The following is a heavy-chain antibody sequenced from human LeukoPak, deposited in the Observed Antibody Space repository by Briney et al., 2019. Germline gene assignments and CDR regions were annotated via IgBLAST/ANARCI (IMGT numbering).Heavy chain of an antibody. D-gene: IGHD2-21*01. V-gene: IGHV1-8*03. Sequence: GASVKVSCKASGYTFTSYDIIWVRQATGQGLEWMGWMNPNSGNTGYAQKFQGRVTITRNTSISTAYMELSSLRSEDTAGYYCARALIGRDAFDIWGQGTMVTVSS. J-gene: IGHJ3*02. CDR1: GYTFTSYD. CDR3: ARALIGRDAFDI. CDR2: MNPNSGNT.